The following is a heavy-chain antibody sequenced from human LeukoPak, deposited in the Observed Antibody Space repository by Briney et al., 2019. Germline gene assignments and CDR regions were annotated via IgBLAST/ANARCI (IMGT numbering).Heavy chain of an antibody. D-gene: IGHD5-12*01. CDR2: IYYSGST. CDR3: ARDLYSGYTPAGFDP. CDR1: GGSISSGDYY. V-gene: IGHV4-30-4*01. J-gene: IGHJ5*02. Sequence: SETLSLTCTVSGGSISSGDYYWSWIRQPPGKGLEWIGYIYYSGSTYYNPSLKSRVTISVDTSKNQFSLKLSSVTAADTAVYYCARDLYSGYTPAGFDPWGQGTLVTVSS.